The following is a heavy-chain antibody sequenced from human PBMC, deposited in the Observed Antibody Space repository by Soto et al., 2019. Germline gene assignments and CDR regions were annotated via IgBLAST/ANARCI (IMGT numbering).Heavy chain of an antibody. CDR1: GFTFSSYW. Sequence: PVGSLRLSCAASGFTFSSYWMNWVRQAPGGGLEWVASIKEDGSEKTYVDSVGGRFTISRDNAKNSLDLQMNSLRAGDTAVYYCARGPLDYWGQGTLVTVSS. CDR3: ARGPLDY. V-gene: IGHV3-7*03. CDR2: IKEDGSEK. J-gene: IGHJ4*02.